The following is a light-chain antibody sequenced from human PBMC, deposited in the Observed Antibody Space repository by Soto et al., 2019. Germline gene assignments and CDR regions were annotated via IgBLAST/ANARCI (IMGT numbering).Light chain of an antibody. V-gene: IGKV3-11*01. CDR1: ERIYSAY. Sequence: VLTQSPGTLPFSLCESATLSCRAIERIYSAYLAWFQQKPGQAPRLLIYDASNRATGIPARFSGSGSGTDFTLTISRLEPEDLASYYCQRRSNWPPWTFGAGTKVEI. CDR2: DAS. CDR3: QRRSNWPPWT. J-gene: IGKJ4*02.